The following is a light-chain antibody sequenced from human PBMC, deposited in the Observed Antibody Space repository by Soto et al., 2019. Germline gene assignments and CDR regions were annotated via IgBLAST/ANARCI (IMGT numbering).Light chain of an antibody. V-gene: IGKV3-20*01. CDR3: QEYGGSPRT. CDR2: GAS. J-gene: IGKJ1*01. CDR1: QNITNC. Sequence: EVALTHTPSTRSLSPGEKSTRSCRASQNITNCLALDQQTPRPAPRLLIFGASNRATGLPDRFSGSGSGTDFPLTISRLEPEYFAVYHCQEYGGSPRTFGQGTKVDIK.